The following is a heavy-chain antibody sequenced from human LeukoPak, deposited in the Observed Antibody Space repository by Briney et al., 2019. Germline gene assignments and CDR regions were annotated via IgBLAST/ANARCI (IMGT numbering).Heavy chain of an antibody. V-gene: IGHV1-46*01. J-gene: IGHJ4*02. CDR3: ARALRRPLDSGGYYDY. CDR2: INPSGGST. CDR1: GYTFTSYY. D-gene: IGHD3-22*01. Sequence: ASVKVSCKASGYTFTSYYMHWVRQAPGQGLEWMGIINPSGGSTSYAQKFQGRVTMTRDTSTSIVYMELSSLRSEDTAVYYCARALRRPLDSGGYYDYWGQGTLVTVSS.